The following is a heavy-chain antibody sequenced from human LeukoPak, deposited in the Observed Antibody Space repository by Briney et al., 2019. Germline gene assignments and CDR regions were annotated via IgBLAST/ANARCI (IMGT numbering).Heavy chain of an antibody. D-gene: IGHD6-13*01. CDR3: AKDPRDSSSWYFDY. Sequence: GGSLRLPCAASGFTFSSYAMNWVRQAPGKGLGWVSGISGSGDRTYYADSVKGRFTISRDNSKNTLYLEMNSLRAEDTAVYHCAKDPRDSSSWYFDYWGQGTLVTVSS. J-gene: IGHJ4*02. CDR1: GFTFSSYA. V-gene: IGHV3-23*01. CDR2: ISGSGDRT.